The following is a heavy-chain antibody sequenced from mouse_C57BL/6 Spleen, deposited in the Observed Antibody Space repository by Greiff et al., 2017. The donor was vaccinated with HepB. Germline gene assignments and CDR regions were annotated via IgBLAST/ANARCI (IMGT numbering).Heavy chain of an antibody. CDR3: ARAVFILGAMDY. CDR2: INYDGSST. CDR1: GFTFSDYY. V-gene: IGHV5-16*01. D-gene: IGHD1-1*01. J-gene: IGHJ4*01. Sequence: DVHLVESAGGLVQPGSSMKLSCTASGFTFSDYYMAWVRQVPEKGLEWVANINYDGSSTYYLDSLKSRFIISRDNAKNILYLQMSSLKSEDTATYYCARAVFILGAMDYWGQGTSVTVSS.